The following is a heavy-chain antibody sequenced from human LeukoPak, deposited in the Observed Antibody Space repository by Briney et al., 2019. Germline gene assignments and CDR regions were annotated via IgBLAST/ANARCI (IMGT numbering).Heavy chain of an antibody. CDR2: ISTSSSYI. Sequence: GGSLRLSCAASGFTFSSYSMDWVRQAPGKGLEWVSSISTSSSYIYYSDSVKGRFTISRDNAKNSLYLQMNSLRAEDTAVYYCARAPGYRGFLDYWGQGNLVTVSA. V-gene: IGHV3-21*01. J-gene: IGHJ4*02. CDR1: GFTFSSYS. D-gene: IGHD5-18*01. CDR3: ARAPGYRGFLDY.